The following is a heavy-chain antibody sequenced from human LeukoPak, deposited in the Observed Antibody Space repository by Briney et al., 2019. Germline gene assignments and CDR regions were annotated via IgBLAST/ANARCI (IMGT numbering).Heavy chain of an antibody. D-gene: IGHD6-13*01. CDR3: GSVAAADAIDN. CDR1: GGSISSSSYY. Sequence: SETLSLTCTVSGGSISSSSYYGGWIRQPPGKGLEWIGNIYYSGTTYYNPSLKSRVTISLDTSKHQFSLNLSSVTAADTAVYYCGSVAAADAIDNWGQGTLVTVSS. V-gene: IGHV4-39*01. J-gene: IGHJ4*02. CDR2: IYYSGTT.